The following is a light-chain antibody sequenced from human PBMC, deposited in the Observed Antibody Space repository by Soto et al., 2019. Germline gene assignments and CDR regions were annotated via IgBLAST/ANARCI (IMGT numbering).Light chain of an antibody. V-gene: IGKV1-5*01. J-gene: IGKJ2*01. CDR2: DAS. CDR1: QSISTW. Sequence: DIQMTQSPSTLSGSVGDRATITCRASQSISTWLAWYQQKPGKAPNLLIYDASSLKSGVPSRFSGSGSGTEFTLTISSLQPDDFAAYYCQRYNSFPTTFGQGTKLEIK. CDR3: QRYNSFPTT.